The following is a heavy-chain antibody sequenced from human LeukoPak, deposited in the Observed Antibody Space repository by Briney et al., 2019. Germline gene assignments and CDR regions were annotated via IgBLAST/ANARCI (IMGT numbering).Heavy chain of an antibody. CDR3: ARGVLLWFGEFFDY. D-gene: IGHD3-10*01. Sequence: SETLSLTCTVSGGSISSGSYYWSWIRQPAGKGLEWIGRIYASGSTNYNPSLKSRVTISVDTSKNQFSLKLSSVTAADTAVYYCARGVLLWFGEFFDYWGQGTLVTVSS. CDR2: IYASGST. CDR1: GGSISSGSYY. J-gene: IGHJ4*02. V-gene: IGHV4-61*02.